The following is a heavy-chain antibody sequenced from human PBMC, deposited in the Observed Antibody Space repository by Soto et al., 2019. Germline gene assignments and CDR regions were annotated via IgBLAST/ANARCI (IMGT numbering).Heavy chain of an antibody. D-gene: IGHD6-13*01. CDR3: ARDVAAHPFINWFDP. J-gene: IGHJ5*02. CDR1: GYTFTGYY. V-gene: IGHV1-2*04. Sequence: ASVKVSCKASGYTFTGYYMHWVRQAPGQGLEWMGWINPNSGGTNYAQKFQGWVTMTRDTSISTAYMELSRLRSDDTAVYYCARDVAAHPFINWFDPWGQGTLVTVSS. CDR2: INPNSGGT.